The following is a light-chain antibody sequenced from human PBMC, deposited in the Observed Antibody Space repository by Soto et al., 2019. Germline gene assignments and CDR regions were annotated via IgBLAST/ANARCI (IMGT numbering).Light chain of an antibody. J-gene: IGKJ2*01. CDR2: GAS. Sequence: DIQMTQSPSSLSASVGDRVTITCQASQDIKKYLNWYQQKPGKAPKLLISGASSLETGVPSRFSGSGSGIHFTFTISSLQPQNIATYYCQQYNSYPYTFGQGTKVDIK. V-gene: IGKV1-33*01. CDR3: QQYNSYPYT. CDR1: QDIKKY.